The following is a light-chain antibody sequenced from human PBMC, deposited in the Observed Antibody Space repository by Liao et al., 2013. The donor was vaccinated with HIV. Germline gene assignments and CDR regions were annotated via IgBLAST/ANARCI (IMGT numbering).Light chain of an antibody. J-gene: IGLJ3*02. Sequence: SYELTQTPSVSVAPGKTARITCGGNDIGSKSVHWYQQKPGQAPVLVIYYDSDRPSGIPERFSGSNSGNTATLTISRVVAGDEADYYCQVWDSNGDHPVFGGGTKLTVL. V-gene: IGLV3-21*01. CDR2: YDS. CDR3: QVWDSNGDHPV. CDR1: DIGSKS.